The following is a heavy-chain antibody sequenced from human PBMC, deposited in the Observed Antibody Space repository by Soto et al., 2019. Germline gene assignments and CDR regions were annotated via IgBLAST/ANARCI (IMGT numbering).Heavy chain of an antibody. CDR3: VTQEGYGDYDFY. Sequence: TSETLSLTCTVSGASINFGDYYWSWTRQPPGQGLEWLGYIFSGAYTYYSPSLKSRLTISLDTSKRQFSLKLSSVTAADTAVYYCVTQEGYGDYDFYWGQGALVTVSS. J-gene: IGHJ4*02. D-gene: IGHD4-17*01. CDR2: IFSGAYT. V-gene: IGHV4-30-4*01. CDR1: GASINFGDYY.